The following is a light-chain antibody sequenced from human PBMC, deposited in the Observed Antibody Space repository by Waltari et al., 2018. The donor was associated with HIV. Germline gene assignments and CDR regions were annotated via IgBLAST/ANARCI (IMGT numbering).Light chain of an antibody. CDR3: LQYYSTPS. V-gene: IGKV4-1*01. CDR2: WAS. J-gene: IGKJ5*01. Sequence: DIVMTQSHDSLVVSLGERATIACKSSQSVFHISNSNNYLAWYQHKPGQSPKLLLSWASTREFGVPDRFSGSGSGTDFTLTINSLRAEDAAVYYCLQYYSTPSFGQGTRLEIK. CDR1: QSVFHISNSNNY.